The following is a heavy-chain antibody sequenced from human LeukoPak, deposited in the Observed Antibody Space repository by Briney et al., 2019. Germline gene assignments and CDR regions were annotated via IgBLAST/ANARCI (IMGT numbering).Heavy chain of an antibody. CDR2: ISYDGINK. CDR3: ARDPAAASYYFDY. D-gene: IGHD6-13*01. CDR1: GFTFSSYA. J-gene: IGHJ4*02. V-gene: IGHV3-30-3*01. Sequence: PGRSLRLSCAASGFTFSSYAMHWVRQAPGKGLEWVAVISYDGINKHYADSVKGRFTLSRDYSKNTLYLQMNSLRAGDTAVYYCARDPAAASYYFDYWGQGTLVTVSS.